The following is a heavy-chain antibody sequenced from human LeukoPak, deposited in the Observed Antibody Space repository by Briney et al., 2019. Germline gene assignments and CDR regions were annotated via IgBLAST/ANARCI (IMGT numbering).Heavy chain of an antibody. CDR2: ISGSGGST. D-gene: IGHD2-15*01. Sequence: PGGSLRLSCADSGFTFSSYAMSWVRQAPGKGLEWVSAISGSGGSTYYADSVKGRFTISRDNSKNTLYLQMNSLRAEDTAVYYCAKDLRYCSGGSCYSHINLKVDYWGQGTLVTVSS. J-gene: IGHJ4*02. V-gene: IGHV3-23*01. CDR3: AKDLRYCSGGSCYSHINLKVDY. CDR1: GFTFSSYA.